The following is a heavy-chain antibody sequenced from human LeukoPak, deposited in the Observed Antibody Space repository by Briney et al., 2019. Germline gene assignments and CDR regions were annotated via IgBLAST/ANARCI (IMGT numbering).Heavy chain of an antibody. J-gene: IGHJ4*02. CDR1: GDSISSYY. Sequence: SETLSLTCTVSGDSISSYYWSWIRQPPGGGLEWVGYIYHSGSTNYNPSLKSRVTISVDTSKNQFSLKLSSVTAADTAVYYCARGGDYYDSSGYYHFDYWGQGTLVTVSS. CDR3: ARGGDYYDSSGYYHFDY. CDR2: IYHSGST. V-gene: IGHV4-59*12. D-gene: IGHD3-22*01.